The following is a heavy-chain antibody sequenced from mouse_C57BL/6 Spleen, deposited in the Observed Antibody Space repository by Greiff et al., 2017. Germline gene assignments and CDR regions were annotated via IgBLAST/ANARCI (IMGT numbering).Heavy chain of an antibody. D-gene: IGHD1-1*01. CDR1: GYTFTSYW. Sequence: VQLQQPGAELVKPGASVKLSCKASGYTFTSYWMHWVKQRPGQGLEWIGMIHPNSGSTNYNEKFKSKATLTVDKSSSTAYMQLSSLTSEDSAVYYCARDYYGMGYFDVWGTGTTVTVSS. CDR3: ARDYYGMGYFDV. V-gene: IGHV1-64*01. J-gene: IGHJ1*03. CDR2: IHPNSGST.